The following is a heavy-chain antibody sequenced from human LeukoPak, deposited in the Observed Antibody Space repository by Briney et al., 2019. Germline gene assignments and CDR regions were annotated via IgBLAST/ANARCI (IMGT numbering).Heavy chain of an antibody. D-gene: IGHD1-20*01. CDR3: ASRGVTGLFDY. J-gene: IGHJ4*02. CDR2: INHSGST. CDR1: GGSFSGYY. Sequence: SETLSLTCAVYGGSFSGYYWSWIRQPPGKGLEWIGEINHSGSTDYNPSLKSRVTISVDTSKNQFSLKLSSVTAADTAVYYCASRGVTGLFDYWGQGTLVTVSS. V-gene: IGHV4-34*01.